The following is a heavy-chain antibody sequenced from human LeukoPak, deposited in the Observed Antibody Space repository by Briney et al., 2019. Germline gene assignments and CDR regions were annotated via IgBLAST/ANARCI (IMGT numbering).Heavy chain of an antibody. V-gene: IGHV3-30*18. J-gene: IGHJ4*02. CDR2: IPYDGSNK. CDR1: GFTFSSYG. D-gene: IGHD3-22*01. Sequence: GGSLRLSCAASGFTFSSYGMHWVRQAPGKGLEWVAVIPYDGSNKYYADSVKGRFTISRDNSKNTLYLQMNSLRAEDTAAYYCAKESHYYDSSGFDYWGQGTLVTVSS. CDR3: AKESHYYDSSGFDY.